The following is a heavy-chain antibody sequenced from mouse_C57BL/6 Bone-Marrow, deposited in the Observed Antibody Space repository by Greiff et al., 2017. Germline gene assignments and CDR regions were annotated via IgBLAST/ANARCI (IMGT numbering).Heavy chain of an antibody. Sequence: EVQLVESGGGLVKPGGSLKLSCAASGFTFSDYGMHWVRQAPEKGLEWVAYISRGGSTIYYADTVKGRFTISRDNAKNTLFLQMTSLRSEDTAMDYCARLLRAWAMDYWGQGTSVTVSS. CDR1: GFTFSDYG. J-gene: IGHJ4*01. D-gene: IGHD1-1*01. CDR2: ISRGGSTI. V-gene: IGHV5-17*01. CDR3: ARLLRAWAMDY.